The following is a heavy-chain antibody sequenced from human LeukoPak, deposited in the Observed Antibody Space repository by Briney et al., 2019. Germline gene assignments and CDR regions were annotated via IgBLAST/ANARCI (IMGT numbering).Heavy chain of an antibody. CDR2: IKGDGSQE. Sequence: GGSLRLSCVASRFTFGSYWMTWVRQAPGKGLEWVANIKGDGSQEHYVDSVQGRFTISRDNAKNSLYLQMNFLRVEDTAVYHCXXXXXXXXXXXXXXYFDAFDLWGQGTMVTVSS. CDR1: RFTFGSYW. D-gene: IGHD2/OR15-2a*01. J-gene: IGHJ3*01. V-gene: IGHV3-7*01. CDR3: XXXXXXXXXXXXXXYFDAFDL.